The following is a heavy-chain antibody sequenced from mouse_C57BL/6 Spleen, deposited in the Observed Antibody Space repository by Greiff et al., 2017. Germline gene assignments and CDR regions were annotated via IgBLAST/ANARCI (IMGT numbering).Heavy chain of an antibody. J-gene: IGHJ4*01. Sequence: QVQLQQSGAELVRPGASVKLSCKASGYTFTDYYINWVKQRPGQGLEWIARIYPGSGNTYYNEKFKGKATLTAEKSSSTAYMHLSSLTSEDSAVYVCARSTNYYGSSYEDDAMDYWGQGTSVTVSS. CDR2: IYPGSGNT. CDR3: ARSTNYYGSSYEDDAMDY. D-gene: IGHD1-1*01. V-gene: IGHV1-76*01. CDR1: GYTFTDYY.